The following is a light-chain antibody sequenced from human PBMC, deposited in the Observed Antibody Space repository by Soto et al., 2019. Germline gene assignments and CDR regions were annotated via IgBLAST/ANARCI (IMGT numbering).Light chain of an antibody. CDR1: SSDVGDYNY. CDR2: EVS. CDR3: SSYTSRSTLV. Sequence: QSVLTQPASVSGSPGQSITISCTGTSSDVGDYNYVSWYQQHPGKAPKLMIYEVSNRPSGVSNRFSGSKSGNTASLTISGLQAEDEADYYCSSYTSRSTLVFGGGTKVTVL. J-gene: IGLJ2*01. V-gene: IGLV2-14*01.